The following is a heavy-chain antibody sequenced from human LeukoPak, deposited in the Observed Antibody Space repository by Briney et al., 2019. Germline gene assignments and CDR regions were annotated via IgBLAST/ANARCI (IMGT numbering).Heavy chain of an antibody. Sequence: SETLSLTCTVSGGSISSYYWSWIRQPPGKGLEWIGYIYYSGSTNYNPSLKSRVTISVDTSKNQFSLKLSSVTAADTAVYYCARELYSSSWYRFLDVWGQGTTVTVSS. J-gene: IGHJ6*02. CDR2: IYYSGST. V-gene: IGHV4-59*01. CDR1: GGSISSYY. D-gene: IGHD6-13*01. CDR3: ARELYSSSWYRFLDV.